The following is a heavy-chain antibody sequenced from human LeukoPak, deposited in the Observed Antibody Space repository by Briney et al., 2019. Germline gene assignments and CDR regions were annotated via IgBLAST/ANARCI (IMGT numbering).Heavy chain of an antibody. Sequence: GVSVKVSCKASGYTFTSYHMHWVRQAPGQGLEWMGIINPSGGTTNYAQKFRGRVTMTRDMSTSTVYMELSSLRSEDTAVYYCARAILRRGVIMKFMTSYYMDVWGKGTTVTVSS. CDR3: ARAILRRGVIMKFMTSYYMDV. J-gene: IGHJ6*03. D-gene: IGHD3-10*01. CDR2: INPSGGTT. CDR1: GYTFTSYH. V-gene: IGHV1-46*01.